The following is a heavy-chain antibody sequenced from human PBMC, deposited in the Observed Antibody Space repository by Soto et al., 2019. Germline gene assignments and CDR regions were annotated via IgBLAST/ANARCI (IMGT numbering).Heavy chain of an antibody. V-gene: IGHV4-30-2*01. CDR3: ARGEVVALGY. J-gene: IGHJ4*02. CDR1: GGSISSGGYS. Sequence: QLQLQEPGSGLVKPSQTLSLTCAVSGGSISSGGYSWSWIRQPPGKGLEWIGYIYHSGSTYYNPSLKSRVTILVDRSKNQFSLKLSSVTAADTAVYYCARGEVVALGYWGQGTLVTVSS. CDR2: IYHSGST. D-gene: IGHD2-15*01.